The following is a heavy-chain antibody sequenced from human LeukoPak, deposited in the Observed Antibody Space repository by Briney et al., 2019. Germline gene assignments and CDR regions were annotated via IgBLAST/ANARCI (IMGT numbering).Heavy chain of an antibody. J-gene: IGHJ4*02. CDR3: ARGANYDSLTGYGYYFDY. D-gene: IGHD3-9*01. CDR1: GGSFSGYY. V-gene: IGHV4-34*01. Sequence: SETLSLTFAFYGGSFSGYYWRWLRQPPGRGLEWIGEINHSGSTNYNPSLNSRVTIPVAASKNQFSVKLSSVAAADTAVYYCARGANYDSLTGYGYYFDYWGQGTLVTVSS. CDR2: INHSGST.